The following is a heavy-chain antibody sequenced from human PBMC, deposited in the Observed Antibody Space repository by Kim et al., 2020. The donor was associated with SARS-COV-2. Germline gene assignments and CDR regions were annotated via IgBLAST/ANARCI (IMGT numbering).Heavy chain of an antibody. CDR2: IYPGDSDT. CDR3: ARHSSSTDGGNSFELDV. V-gene: IGHV5-51*01. D-gene: IGHD2-21*02. CDR1: GYSFTSYW. J-gene: IGHJ6*02. Sequence: GESLKISCKGSGYSFTSYWIGWVRQMPGKGLEWMGIIYPGDSDTRYSPSFQGQVTISADKSISTAYLQWSSLKASDTAMYYCARHSSSTDGGNSFELDVWGQGTTVTVSS.